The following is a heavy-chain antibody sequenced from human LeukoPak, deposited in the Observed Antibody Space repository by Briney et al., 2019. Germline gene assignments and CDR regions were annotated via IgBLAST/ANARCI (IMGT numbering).Heavy chain of an antibody. V-gene: IGHV4-34*01. CDR2: IYESGTT. Sequence: PSETLSLTCAGYGESLNSYYWRWVRQPPGEGLEWIGEIYESGTTEYNPSLKSRVTISMVPSKQQFSLSLSSVTAADTAVYYCARGAWATRLGSWGLGTPVIVSS. D-gene: IGHD2-15*01. CDR3: ARGAWATRLGS. J-gene: IGHJ4*02. CDR1: GESLNSYY.